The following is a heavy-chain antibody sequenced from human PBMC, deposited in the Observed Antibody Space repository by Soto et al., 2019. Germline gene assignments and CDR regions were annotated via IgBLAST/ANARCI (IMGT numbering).Heavy chain of an antibody. CDR1: GFTFSTYG. V-gene: IGHV3-33*01. D-gene: IGHD6-13*01. J-gene: IGHJ4*02. CDR3: ARFSSSWEFDY. Sequence: VQLVESGGGVVQPGRSLRLSCAASGFTFSTYGMHWVRQAPGKGLEWVAVIWYDGSNKYYADSVKGRFTISRDNSKNTLYLQMNSLRAEDTAVYYCARFSSSWEFDYWGQGTLVTVSS. CDR2: IWYDGSNK.